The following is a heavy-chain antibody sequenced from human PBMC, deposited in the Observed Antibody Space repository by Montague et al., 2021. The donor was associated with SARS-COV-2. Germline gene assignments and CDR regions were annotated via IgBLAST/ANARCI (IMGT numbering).Heavy chain of an antibody. CDR2: IHTSGXT. CDR3: ASSHCGGDCY. J-gene: IGHJ4*02. CDR1: GVSISYGSYF. Sequence: TLSLTCTVSGVSISYGSYFWSWIRQPAGKVLEWFGRIHTSGXTXYXXRLKSRVAISINTSKDQFSLELTSVTAADTAVYYCASSHCGGDCYSGQGTLVTVS. V-gene: IGHV4-61*02. D-gene: IGHD2-21*02.